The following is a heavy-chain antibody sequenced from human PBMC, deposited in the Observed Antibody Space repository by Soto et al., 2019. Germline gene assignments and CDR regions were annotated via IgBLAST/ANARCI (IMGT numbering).Heavy chain of an antibody. J-gene: IGHJ4*02. V-gene: IGHV5-51*01. Sequence: GESLKISCKGSGYSFTSSWLGWVRQMPGKGLEWMGTIYPGDSETTYSPSFQGRVTISADKSIRTDQLQWTSLKASDTAMYYCARLDSSGYHLVDYWGQGTLVTVSS. D-gene: IGHD3-22*01. CDR2: IYPGDSET. CDR3: ARLDSSGYHLVDY. CDR1: GYSFTSSW.